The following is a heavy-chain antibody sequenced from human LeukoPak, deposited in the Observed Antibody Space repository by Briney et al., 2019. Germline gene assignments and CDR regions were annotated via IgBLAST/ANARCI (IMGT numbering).Heavy chain of an antibody. Sequence: GGSLRLCCAASGFTFSSYWMHWVRQAPGKGLVWASRINSDGSSTSYADSVKGRFTISRDNAKNTLYLQMNSLRAEDTAVYYCARGPGYRVTNNWFDPWGQGTLVTVSS. CDR2: INSDGSST. CDR3: ARGPGYRVTNNWFDP. CDR1: GFTFSSYW. V-gene: IGHV3-74*01. J-gene: IGHJ5*02. D-gene: IGHD4-17*01.